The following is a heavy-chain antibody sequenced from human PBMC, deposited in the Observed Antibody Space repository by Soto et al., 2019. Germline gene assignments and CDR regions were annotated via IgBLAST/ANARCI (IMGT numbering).Heavy chain of an antibody. Sequence: QVQLVQSGAEVKKPGASVKVSCKASGYTFTSYGISWVRQAPGQGLEWMGWISAYNGNTNYAQKLQGRVTMNKNTPTSTAYMELRSLRSDDTAVYYCARDSNYYDSSGYLGRYYYYGMDVWGQGTTVTVSS. CDR1: GYTFTSYG. J-gene: IGHJ6*02. D-gene: IGHD3-22*01. V-gene: IGHV1-18*01. CDR2: ISAYNGNT. CDR3: ARDSNYYDSSGYLGRYYYYGMDV.